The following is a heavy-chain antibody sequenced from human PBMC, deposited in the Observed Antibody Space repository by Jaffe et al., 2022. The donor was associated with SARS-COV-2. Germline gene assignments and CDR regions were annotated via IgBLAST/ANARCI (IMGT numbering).Heavy chain of an antibody. CDR1: GDSISRSSSY. V-gene: IGHV4-39*01. Sequence: QLQLQESGPGLVKPSETLSLTCTVSGDSISRSSSYWGWIRQPPGKGLEWIGTIYSSGGTYSNPSLKSRVTMSVDTSKKQISLRLTSVTAADTAVYYCARHLAVTTAVVTWFDPWGQGILVTVSS. CDR2: IYSSGGT. CDR3: ARHLAVTTAVVTWFDP. D-gene: IGHD4-17*01. J-gene: IGHJ5*02.